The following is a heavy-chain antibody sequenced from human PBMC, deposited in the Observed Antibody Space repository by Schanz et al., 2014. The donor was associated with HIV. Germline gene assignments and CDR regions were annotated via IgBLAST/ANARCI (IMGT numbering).Heavy chain of an antibody. CDR1: GITLSGYG. D-gene: IGHD3-22*01. V-gene: IGHV3-33*01. Sequence: QVQLVESGGGVVQPGRSQRLSCAASGITLSGYGMHWVRQAPGKGLEWVAVIWHDGSQKYYADSVKGRFSISRDNSKNTLYLQMNSLRAEDTAVYYCARVRDTSYYDSSAYYLDYWGQGTLVTVSS. CDR3: ARVRDTSYYDSSAYYLDY. J-gene: IGHJ4*02. CDR2: IWHDGSQK.